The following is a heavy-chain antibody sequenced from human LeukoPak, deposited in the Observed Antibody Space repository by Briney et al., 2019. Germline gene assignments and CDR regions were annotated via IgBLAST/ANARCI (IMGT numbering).Heavy chain of an antibody. CDR2: IIPIFGTA. CDR1: GGTFSSYA. CDR3: ARELGTMIVVVITQVGWFDP. V-gene: IGHV1-69*05. J-gene: IGHJ5*02. Sequence: SVKVSCKASGGTFSSYAISWVRQAPGQGLEWMGRIIPIFGTANYAQKFQGRVTITTDESTSTAYMELNRLTSEDTAVYYCARELGTMIVVVITQVGWFDPWGQGTLVTVSS. D-gene: IGHD3-22*01.